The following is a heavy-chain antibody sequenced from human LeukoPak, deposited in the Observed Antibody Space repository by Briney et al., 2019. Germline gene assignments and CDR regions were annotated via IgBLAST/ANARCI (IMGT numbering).Heavy chain of an antibody. CDR1: GGSISTGSYY. V-gene: IGHV4-39*01. D-gene: IGHD6-25*01. J-gene: IGHJ4*02. CDR2: IYYSGST. CDR3: ASREAAISFDY. Sequence: PSETLSLTCSVSGGSISTGSYYWGWIRQRPGKGLEWIGSIYYSGSTYYNPSLKRRINISVDTSNNQYSLKLSSVTAADTAVYYCASREAAISFDYWGQGTLVTVSS.